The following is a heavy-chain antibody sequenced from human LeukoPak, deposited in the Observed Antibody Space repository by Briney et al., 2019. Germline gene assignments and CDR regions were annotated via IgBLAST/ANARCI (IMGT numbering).Heavy chain of an antibody. Sequence: GGSLRLSCAASGFTFSSYEMNRVRQAPGKGLEWVSYISSSGSTIYYADSVKGRFTISRDSSKNTLYLQMNSLRAEDTAIFYCARARVFSSGSFDMWGLGTMVTVSS. V-gene: IGHV3-48*03. CDR3: ARARVFSSGSFDM. CDR1: GFTFSSYE. J-gene: IGHJ3*02. D-gene: IGHD3-22*01. CDR2: ISSSGSTI.